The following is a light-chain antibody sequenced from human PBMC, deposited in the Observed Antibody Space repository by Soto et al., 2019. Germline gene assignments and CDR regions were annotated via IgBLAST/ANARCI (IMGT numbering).Light chain of an antibody. CDR2: KTS. J-gene: IGKJ1*01. CDR3: LQATDFPWT. CDR1: QSLLHSNGGTY. Sequence: DIVVTQSPLFVRVTLGQSAPISCRSSQSLLHSNGGTYLSWLHQRPGQPPRLLIRKTSMLLSGVPDRFSGSGAGTDFTLKISRVEAEDAGIYYCLQATDFPWTFGQGTRVEIK. V-gene: IGKV2-24*01.